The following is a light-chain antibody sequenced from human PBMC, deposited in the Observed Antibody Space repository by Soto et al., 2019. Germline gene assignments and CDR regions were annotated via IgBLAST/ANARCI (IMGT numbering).Light chain of an antibody. CDR1: QSVSSN. CDR2: GAS. V-gene: IGKV3-15*01. CDR3: QQYNNWPNT. J-gene: IGKJ2*01. Sequence: EIVMTQSPATLSVSPGERATLSCRASQSVSSNLAWYQQKPGQAPRLLIYGASTRATGIPARCSGSGSGTEFTLTISSLQSEDFAVYYCQQYNNWPNTFGQGTTLELK.